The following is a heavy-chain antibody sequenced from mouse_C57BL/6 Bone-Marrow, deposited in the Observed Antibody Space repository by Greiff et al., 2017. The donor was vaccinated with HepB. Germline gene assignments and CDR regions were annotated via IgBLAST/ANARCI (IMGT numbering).Heavy chain of an antibody. CDR1: GFSLTSYG. V-gene: IGHV2-5*01. Sequence: VQLVESGPGLVQPSQSLSITCTVSGFSLTSYGVHWVRQSPGQGLEWLGVIWRGGSTDYNAAFMSRLSITKDNSKSQVFFKMSSLQADDTAIYYCAKNYYGSSYYFDYWGQGTTLTVSS. CDR2: IWRGGST. D-gene: IGHD1-1*01. J-gene: IGHJ2*01. CDR3: AKNYYGSSYYFDY.